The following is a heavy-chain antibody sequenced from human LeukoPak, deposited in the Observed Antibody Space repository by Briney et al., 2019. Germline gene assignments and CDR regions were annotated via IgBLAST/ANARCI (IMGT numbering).Heavy chain of an antibody. J-gene: IGHJ5*02. CDR2: IKQDGSEK. CDR3: ARDSTIISSSWLNWFDP. V-gene: IGHV3-7*01. D-gene: IGHD6-13*01. Sequence: GGSLRLSCAASGFTFSSYWMSWVRQAPGKGLEWVANIKQDGSEKYYVDSVKGRFTISRDNAKNSLYLQMNSLRAEDTAVYYCARDSTIISSSWLNWFDPWGQGTLVTVSS. CDR1: GFTFSSYW.